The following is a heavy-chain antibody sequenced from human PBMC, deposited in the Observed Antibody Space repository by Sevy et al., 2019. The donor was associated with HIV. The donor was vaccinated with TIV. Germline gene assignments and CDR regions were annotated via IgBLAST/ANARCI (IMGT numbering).Heavy chain of an antibody. D-gene: IGHD2-8*02. CDR3: AKALVETEDKNEFDP. Sequence: GGSLRLSCAASGFTLSSYAMSWVRQAPGKGLEWVSSISISGAAKYYADSVKGRFTISRDNSQNRLYLQMNSLRAEDTALYYCAKALVETEDKNEFDPWGQGTLVTVSS. V-gene: IGHV3-23*01. CDR1: GFTLSSYA. J-gene: IGHJ5*02. CDR2: ISISGAAK.